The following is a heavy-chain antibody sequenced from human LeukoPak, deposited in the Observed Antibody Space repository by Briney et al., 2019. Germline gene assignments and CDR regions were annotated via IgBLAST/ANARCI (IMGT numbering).Heavy chain of an antibody. D-gene: IGHD3-10*01. CDR3: ARGRGSGSRWGGAFDI. CDR2: ISSSSTYT. CDR1: KFTFSSYY. Sequence: GGSLRLSCAASKFTFSSYYMSWIRQAPGKGLEWVSYISSSSTYTDYADSVKGRFTISRDNAKNSLYLQMNSLRAEDTAVYYCARGRGSGSRWGGAFDIWGQGTVVTVSS. V-gene: IGHV3-11*05. J-gene: IGHJ3*02.